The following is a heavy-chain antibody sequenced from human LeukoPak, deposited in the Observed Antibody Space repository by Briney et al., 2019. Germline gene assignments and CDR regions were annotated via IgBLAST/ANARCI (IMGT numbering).Heavy chain of an antibody. V-gene: IGHV3-48*01. D-gene: IGHD4-17*01. J-gene: IGHJ4*02. CDR1: GFTFSRYS. CDR3: AREMGGDNPIPLDY. CDR2: ISSSSTK. Sequence: GGSLRLSCAASGFTFSRYSMNWVRQAPGKGLEWVSYISSSSTKYYADSVKGRFTISRENAKNSLYLQMNSLRVEDTAVYQCAREMGGDNPIPLDYWGQGTLVTVSS.